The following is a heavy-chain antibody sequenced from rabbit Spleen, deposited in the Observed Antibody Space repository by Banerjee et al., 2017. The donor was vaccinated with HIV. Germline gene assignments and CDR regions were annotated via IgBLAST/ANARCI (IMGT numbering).Heavy chain of an antibody. CDR2: IYTGSSGDT. V-gene: IGHV1S45*01. Sequence: QEQLVESGGGLVKPEGSLKLSCTASGFSFSNKAVMCWVRQAPGKGLEWIACIYTGSSGDTYYATWAKGRFTISKTSSTTVTLQMTSLTVADTATYFCARVRDASAVGYGDARLDLWGPGTLVTVS. J-gene: IGHJ3*01. CDR3: ARVRDASAVGYGDARLDL. D-gene: IGHD6-1*01. CDR1: GFSFSNKAV.